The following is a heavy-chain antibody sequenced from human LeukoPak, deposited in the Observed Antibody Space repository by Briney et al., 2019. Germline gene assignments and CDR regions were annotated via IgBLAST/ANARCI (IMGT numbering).Heavy chain of an antibody. Sequence: ASVKVSCKVSGYTLTELSMHWVRQAPGKGLEWMGGFDPEDGETIYAQKFQGRVTMTEDTSTDTAYKELSSLRSEDTAVYYCATFFPSGGPYFDYWGQGTLVTVSS. CDR3: ATFFPSGGPYFDY. D-gene: IGHD2-15*01. V-gene: IGHV1-24*01. CDR1: GYTLTELS. J-gene: IGHJ4*02. CDR2: FDPEDGET.